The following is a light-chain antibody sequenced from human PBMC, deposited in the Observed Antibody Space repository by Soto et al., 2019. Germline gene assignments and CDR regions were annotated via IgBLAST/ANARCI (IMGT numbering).Light chain of an antibody. CDR2: AAS. CDR3: QHYYTYPWT. J-gene: IGKJ1*01. V-gene: IGKV1-5*01. Sequence: DIQMTQSPSTLSASLKGRVTITCRASQTISTSLAWYQQKPGKAPKFLIYAASTLQRGVPSKFSGSGSGTDFTLTISSLQPDDFATYFCQHYYTYPWTFGQGT. CDR1: QTISTS.